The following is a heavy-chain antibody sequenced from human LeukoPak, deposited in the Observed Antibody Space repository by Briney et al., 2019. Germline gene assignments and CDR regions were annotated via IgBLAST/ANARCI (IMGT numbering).Heavy chain of an antibody. V-gene: IGHV4-38-2*02. CDR2: IYHSGST. CDR1: GYSLSSGYY. D-gene: IGHD3-22*01. CDR3: ARTTMIDAFDI. J-gene: IGHJ3*02. Sequence: SETLSLTCTVSGYSLSSGYYWGWIRQPPGKGLEWIGSIYHSGSTYYNPSLKSRVTISVDTSKNQFSLKLSSVTAADTAVYYCARTTMIDAFDIWGQGTMVTVSS.